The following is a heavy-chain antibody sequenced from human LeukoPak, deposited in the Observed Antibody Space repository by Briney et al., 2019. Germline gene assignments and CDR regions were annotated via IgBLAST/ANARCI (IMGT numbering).Heavy chain of an antibody. CDR1: GYTFTNYW. Sequence: GESLKISCKGSGYTFTNYWIGWVRQMPGKGLEFMGIIYPGDTDTRYSPSFQGQVTISVDKSINTAYLQWSSLKASDSAMYYCARAGYSNRWDGVDYWGQGTLVTVSS. D-gene: IGHD2/OR15-2a*01. V-gene: IGHV5-51*01. CDR3: ARAGYSNRWDGVDY. CDR2: IYPGDTDT. J-gene: IGHJ4*02.